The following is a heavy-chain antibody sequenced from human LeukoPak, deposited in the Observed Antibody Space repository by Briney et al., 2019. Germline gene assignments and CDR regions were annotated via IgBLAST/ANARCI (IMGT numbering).Heavy chain of an antibody. Sequence: PGGPLRLSCAASGFTFSNYAMSWVRQAPGKGLEWVSYMSYSSYYIHYADSVKGRFTISGDNAKNTLYLQMNSLRAEDTAVFYCARAGHYYDSNGYPFSYDFDSWGQGTLVTASS. CDR2: MSYSSYYI. D-gene: IGHD3-22*01. J-gene: IGHJ4*02. CDR3: ARAGHYYDSNGYPFSYDFDS. CDR1: GFTFSNYA. V-gene: IGHV3-21*01.